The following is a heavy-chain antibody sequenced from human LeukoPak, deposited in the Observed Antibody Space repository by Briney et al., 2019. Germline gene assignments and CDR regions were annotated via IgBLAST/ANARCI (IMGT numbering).Heavy chain of an antibody. CDR2: LYRGGST. J-gene: IGHJ4*02. D-gene: IGHD4-17*01. CDR1: GFTVSRNY. CDR3: ARGFANGDYTLDY. V-gene: IGHV3-53*01. Sequence: GGSLRLSCAASGFTVSRNYMNWVRQAPGKGREWVSVLYRGGSTYYADSVEGRFTISRDNSKNTLSLQMNSLRADDTAVYYCARGFANGDYTLDYWGQGTLVTVSS.